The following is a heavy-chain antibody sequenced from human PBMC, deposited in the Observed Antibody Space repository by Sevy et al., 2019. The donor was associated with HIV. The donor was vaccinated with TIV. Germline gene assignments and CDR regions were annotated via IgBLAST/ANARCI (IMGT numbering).Heavy chain of an antibody. CDR3: AKDHGSTVTTPFDY. CDR1: GFTFSSYA. CDR2: ISGSGGST. J-gene: IGHJ4*02. D-gene: IGHD4-4*01. Sequence: GGSLRLSCAASGFTFSSYAMSWVRQAPGKGLEWVSAISGSGGSTYYADSVKGRFTISRDNSKNTLYLQMNSLGAEETAVYYCAKDHGSTVTTPFDYWGQGTLVTVSS. V-gene: IGHV3-23*01.